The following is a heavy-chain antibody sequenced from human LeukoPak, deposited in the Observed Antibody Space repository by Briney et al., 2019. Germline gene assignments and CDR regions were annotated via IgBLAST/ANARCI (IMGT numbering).Heavy chain of an antibody. D-gene: IGHD4-17*01. V-gene: IGHV4-30-2*01. CDR2: THHTGGS. J-gene: IGHJ4*02. CDR3: ASLYYGDYVTYFDY. CDR1: GGSINSGAYS. Sequence: PSQTLSLTCAVSGGSINSGAYSWSWIRQPPGKGLEWIGFTHHTGGSSHNPSLKSRVTISLETYNNQFSLRLSSVTAADTAVYYCASLYYGDYVTYFDYWGQGILVSVSS.